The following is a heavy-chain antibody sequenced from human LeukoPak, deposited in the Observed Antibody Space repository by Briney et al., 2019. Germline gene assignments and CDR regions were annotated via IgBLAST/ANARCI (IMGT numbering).Heavy chain of an antibody. CDR3: QRQTFWSGYSDAFDI. Sequence: PSETLSLTCTVSGGSISSYYWSWIRQPPGKGLEWIGYIYYSGSTNYNPSLKSRVTISVDTSKNQFSLKLSSVTAADTAVYYCQRQTFWSGYSDAFDIWGQGTMVTVSS. V-gene: IGHV4-59*12. CDR1: GGSISSYY. D-gene: IGHD3-3*01. CDR2: IYYSGST. J-gene: IGHJ3*02.